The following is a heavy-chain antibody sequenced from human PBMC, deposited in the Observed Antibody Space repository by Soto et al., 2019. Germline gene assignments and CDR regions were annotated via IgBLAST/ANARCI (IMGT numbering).Heavy chain of an antibody. Sequence: QVQLQESGPGLVKPSQTLSLTCTVSGGSISSGGYYWSWIRQHPGKGLEWIGYIYYSGSTYYNPSLKSRGTISVDTSKNQFSRKLSSVTAADTAVYYCARDLVGGYDSSGYGWFAPWGQGTLVTVSS. CDR1: GGSISSGGYY. D-gene: IGHD3-22*01. CDR3: ARDLVGGYDSSGYGWFAP. J-gene: IGHJ5*02. CDR2: IYYSGST. V-gene: IGHV4-31*03.